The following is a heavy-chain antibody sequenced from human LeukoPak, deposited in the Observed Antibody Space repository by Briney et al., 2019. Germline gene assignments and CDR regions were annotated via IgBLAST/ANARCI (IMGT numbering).Heavy chain of an antibody. Sequence: SETLSLTCTVSGGSISSTNYYWGWIRQPPGKGLEWIGSIYYSGSTYYNPSLKSRITISIDTSKNQFSLRLSSVTAADTAFYYCARRYNWNDRWDWGQGTLVTVSP. CDR3: ARRYNWNDRWD. D-gene: IGHD1-1*01. V-gene: IGHV4-39*07. J-gene: IGHJ4*02. CDR2: IYYSGST. CDR1: GGSISSTNYY.